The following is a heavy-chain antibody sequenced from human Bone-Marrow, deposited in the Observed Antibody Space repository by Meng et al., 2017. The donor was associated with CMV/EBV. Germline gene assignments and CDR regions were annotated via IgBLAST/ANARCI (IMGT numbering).Heavy chain of an antibody. D-gene: IGHD2-2*01. V-gene: IGHV3-49*04. CDR1: GFTFGDYA. CDR3: ASEPDYY. J-gene: IGHJ4*02. CDR2: IRSKAYGGTT. Sequence: GESLKISCTASGFTFGDYAMSWVRQAPGKGLEWVGFIRSKAYGGTTEYAASVKGRFTISRDDSKSIAYLQMNSLKTEDTAVYYCASEPDYYWGQGTLVTVSS.